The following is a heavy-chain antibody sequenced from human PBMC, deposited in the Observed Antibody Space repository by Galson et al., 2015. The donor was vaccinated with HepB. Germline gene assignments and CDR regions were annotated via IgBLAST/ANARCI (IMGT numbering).Heavy chain of an antibody. CDR3: VREVAATRRHFDH. Sequence: TLSLTCTVSGDSISSATYYWSWIRQPAGRGLEWIGRIYTSGSTNYNPSLRSRVTMSVDTSMNQFSLKLSSVTAADTAVYYCVREVAATRRHFDHWGQGTLVTVSS. CDR2: IYTSGST. J-gene: IGHJ4*02. V-gene: IGHV4-61*02. CDR1: GDSISSATYY. D-gene: IGHD6-13*01.